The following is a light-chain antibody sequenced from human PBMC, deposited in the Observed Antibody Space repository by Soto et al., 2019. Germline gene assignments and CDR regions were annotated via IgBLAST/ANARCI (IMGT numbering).Light chain of an antibody. CDR2: DAS. V-gene: IGKV3-11*01. Sequence: EILFSQSPATLSLSPGERATLSCRASQSVISYLAWYQQRNGQAPRILVYDASNRDTGIPARFSGRGSGTDFTLPISKVQPEDFSVDYCHQRQSWPRTFGQGTKVDIK. CDR1: QSVISY. J-gene: IGKJ1*01. CDR3: HQRQSWPRT.